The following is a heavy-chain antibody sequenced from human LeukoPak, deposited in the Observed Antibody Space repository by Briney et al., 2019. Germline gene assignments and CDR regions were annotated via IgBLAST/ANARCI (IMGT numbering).Heavy chain of an antibody. CDR3: AKERETYNDY. J-gene: IGHJ4*02. D-gene: IGHD1-1*01. V-gene: IGHV3-7*01. CDR2: IKRDGSEK. Sequence: PGGSLRLSCAASGFTFRNYWMTWVRQAPGKGLEWVANIKRDGSEKYYVDSVKGRFTISRDNAKNSLYLQMHSLRVEDTAVYFCAKERETYNDYWGQGTLVTVSS. CDR1: GFTFRNYW.